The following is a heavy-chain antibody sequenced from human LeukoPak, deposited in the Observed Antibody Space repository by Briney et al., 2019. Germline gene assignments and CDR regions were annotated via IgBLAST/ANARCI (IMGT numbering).Heavy chain of an antibody. J-gene: IGHJ6*03. Sequence: PGGSLRLSCAASNFIFTNFGMHWVRQTPGKGLEWVAFMRHDGSDEYYADSVKGRFTISRDNSKNTLYLQMNSLRPEDTALYYCAKGVSMWFGDLLKTYYFYMDVWGKGTTVTVSS. CDR3: AKGVSMWFGDLLKTYYFYMDV. CDR2: MRHDGSDE. V-gene: IGHV3-30*02. D-gene: IGHD3-10*01. CDR1: NFIFTNFG.